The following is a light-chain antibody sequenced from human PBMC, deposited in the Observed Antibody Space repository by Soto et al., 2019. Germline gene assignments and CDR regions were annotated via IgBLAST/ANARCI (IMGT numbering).Light chain of an antibody. V-gene: IGLV4-69*01. CDR2: LNSDGSH. J-gene: IGLJ3*02. CDR3: QTWGTGINWV. Sequence: QLVLTQSPSASASLGASVKLTCTLGSGHSTYAIAWHQQQPEKGPRFLMKLNSDGSHSKGDGIPDRFSGSSSGAERYLTVSSLQSEDEADYYCQTWGTGINWVFGGGTKLTVL. CDR1: SGHSTYA.